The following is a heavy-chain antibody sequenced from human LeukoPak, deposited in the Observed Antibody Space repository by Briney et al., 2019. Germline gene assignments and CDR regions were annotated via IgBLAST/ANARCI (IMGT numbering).Heavy chain of an antibody. Sequence: SETLSLTCTISGGSISSGDYYWSWIRQPPGKGLEWIGYIYYSGNTYYNPSLKSRVTISVDTSKNQFSLKLSSVTAADTAVYYCARGRVYYDSSGYKPYNWFDPWGQGTLVTVSS. CDR1: GGSISSGDYY. D-gene: IGHD3-22*01. CDR3: ARGRVYYDSSGYKPYNWFDP. J-gene: IGHJ5*02. V-gene: IGHV4-30-4*08. CDR2: IYYSGNT.